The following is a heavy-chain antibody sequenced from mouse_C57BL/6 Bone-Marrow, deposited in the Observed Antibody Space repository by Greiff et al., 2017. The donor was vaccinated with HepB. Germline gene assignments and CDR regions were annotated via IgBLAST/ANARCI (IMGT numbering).Heavy chain of an antibody. J-gene: IGHJ4*01. CDR3: ARGVTTEYAMDY. CDR2: IHPNSGRT. V-gene: IGHV1-64*01. CDR1: GYTFTSYW. Sequence: VQLQQPGAELVKPGASVRLSCKASGYTFTSYWMHWVKQRPGQGLEWIGMIHPNSGRTNYNEKFKSKATLTVDKSSSTAYMQLSSLTSEDSAVYYCARGVTTEYAMDYWGQGTSVTVSS. D-gene: IGHD2-2*01.